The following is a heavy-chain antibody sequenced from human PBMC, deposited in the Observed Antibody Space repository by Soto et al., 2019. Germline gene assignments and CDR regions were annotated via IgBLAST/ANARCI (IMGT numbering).Heavy chain of an antibody. CDR2: ISAYNGNT. J-gene: IGHJ1*01. CDR3: ARDAPSPISYYDSSGYYSRPPSIQH. CDR1: GYTFTSYG. V-gene: IGHV1-18*01. Sequence: ASVKVSCKASGYTFTSYGISWVRQAPGQGLEWMGWISAYNGNTDYAQKLQGRVTMTTDTSTSTAYMELRSLRSDDTAVYYCARDAPSPISYYDSSGYYSRPPSIQHWGQGTLVTVSS. D-gene: IGHD3-22*01.